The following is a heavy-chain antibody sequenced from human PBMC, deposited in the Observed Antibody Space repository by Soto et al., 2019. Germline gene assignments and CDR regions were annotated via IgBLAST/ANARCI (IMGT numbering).Heavy chain of an antibody. D-gene: IGHD3-22*01. CDR3: ARDRTYYSDSSGYSFDY. CDR2: IIPIFGTA. V-gene: IGHV1-69*01. Sequence: QVQLVQSGAEVKKPGSSVKVSCKASGGTFSSYAISWVRQAPGQGLEWMGGIIPIFGTANYAQKFQGRVTITADESTSTAYMELSSLRSEDTAVYYCARDRTYYSDSSGYSFDYWGQGTLVTVSS. CDR1: GGTFSSYA. J-gene: IGHJ4*02.